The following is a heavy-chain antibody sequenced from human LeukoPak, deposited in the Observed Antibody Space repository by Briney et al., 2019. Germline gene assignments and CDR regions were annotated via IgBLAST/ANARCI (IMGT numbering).Heavy chain of an antibody. J-gene: IGHJ4*02. CDR2: INPNSGGT. Sequence: ASVKVSCTASGYTFTDYYMHWVRQAPGQGLEWMGWINPNSGGTNYAQKFQGRVTMTRDTSISTAYMELTRLRSDDTAIYYCSRTCGGDCFSGYFLDYWGQGTLVTVSS. CDR3: SRTCGGDCFSGYFLDY. D-gene: IGHD2-21*02. CDR1: GYTFTDYY. V-gene: IGHV1-2*02.